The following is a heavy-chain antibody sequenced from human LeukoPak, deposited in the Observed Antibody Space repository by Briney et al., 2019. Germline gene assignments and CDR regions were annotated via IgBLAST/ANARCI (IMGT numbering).Heavy chain of an antibody. V-gene: IGHV4-59*01. J-gene: IGHJ6*03. CDR3: ARVKGGLRYYYYYMDV. D-gene: IGHD5-12*01. Sequence: PSETLSLTCTVSGGSISSYYWSWIRQPSGKGLEWIGYIYYSGSTNYNPSLKSRVTISVDTSKNQFSLKLSSVTAADTAVYYCARVKGGLRYYYYYMDVWGKGTTVTVSS. CDR2: IYYSGST. CDR1: GGSISSYY.